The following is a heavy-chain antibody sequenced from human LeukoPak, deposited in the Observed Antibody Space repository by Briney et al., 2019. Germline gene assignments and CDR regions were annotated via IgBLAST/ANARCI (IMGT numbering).Heavy chain of an antibody. CDR3: AKDLITMIVVADAFDI. D-gene: IGHD3-22*01. CDR2: ISGSGGST. CDR1: GFTFSSYA. V-gene: IGHV3-23*01. J-gene: IGHJ3*02. Sequence: GGSLRLSCAASGFTFSSYATSWVRQAPGKGLEWVSAISGSGGSTYYADSVKGRFTISRDNSKNTLYLQMNSLRAEDTAVYYCAKDLITMIVVADAFDIWGQGTMVTVSS.